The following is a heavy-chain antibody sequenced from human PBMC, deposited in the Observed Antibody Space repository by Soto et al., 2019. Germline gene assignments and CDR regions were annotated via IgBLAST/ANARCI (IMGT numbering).Heavy chain of an antibody. Sequence: QVQLVQSGAEVKKPGSSVKVSCKASGGTFSSYTFIWVRQAPGQRLEWMGRIIPIIGKATSAQNFQGRVTITADKSTSTANLELSSLRSEDTAFYYCAMSDDVINHESPISFYWGQGTLDTVSS. CDR1: GGTFSSYT. CDR3: AMSDDVINHESPISFY. CDR2: IIPIIGKA. J-gene: IGHJ4*02. V-gene: IGHV1-69*02. D-gene: IGHD3-3*01.